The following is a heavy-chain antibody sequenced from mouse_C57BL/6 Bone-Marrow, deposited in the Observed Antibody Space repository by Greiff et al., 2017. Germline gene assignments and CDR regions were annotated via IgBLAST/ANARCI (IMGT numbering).Heavy chain of an antibody. CDR1: GFTFSSYG. CDR3: ARLRGGSYFDY. CDR2: ISSGGSYT. Sequence: EVKVVESGGDLVKPGGSLKLSCAASGFTFSSYGMSWVRQTPDKRLEWVATISSGGSYTYYPDSVKGRFTISRDNAKKTLYLQMSSLKSEDTAMYYCARLRGGSYFDYWGQGTTLTVSS. J-gene: IGHJ2*01. V-gene: IGHV5-6*01. D-gene: IGHD2-12*01.